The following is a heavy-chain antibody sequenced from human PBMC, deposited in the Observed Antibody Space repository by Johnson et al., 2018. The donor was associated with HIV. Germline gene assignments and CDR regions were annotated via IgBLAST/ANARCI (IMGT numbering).Heavy chain of an antibody. J-gene: IGHJ3*02. Sequence: VQLVESGGGVVQRGGSLRVSCAASGFTFSSYGLSWVRQAPWKGLEWVSAISGSGGSTFYADTMKGRFTISRDNSKSTLYLQMNSLRAEDTAVYYCARRGNYLADAFDIWGQGTMVTVSS. CDR1: GFTFSSYG. V-gene: IGHV3-23*04. CDR2: ISGSGGST. D-gene: IGHD1-7*01. CDR3: ARRGNYLADAFDI.